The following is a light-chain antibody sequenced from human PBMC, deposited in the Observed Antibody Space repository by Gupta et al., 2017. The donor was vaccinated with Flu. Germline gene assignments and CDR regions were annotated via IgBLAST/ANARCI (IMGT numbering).Light chain of an antibody. Sequence: EIVLPPSPCTLAMSPGDRATLSCRASQSVSSSFFAWYQQKLGQAPKLLIYGASSRATGIPDRFSGSGSGTDFTLTISRLEPEEFAVYHCQQYGTSPQTFGQGTKVE. CDR2: GAS. CDR3: QQYGTSPQT. V-gene: IGKV3-20*01. CDR1: QSVSSSF. J-gene: IGKJ1*01.